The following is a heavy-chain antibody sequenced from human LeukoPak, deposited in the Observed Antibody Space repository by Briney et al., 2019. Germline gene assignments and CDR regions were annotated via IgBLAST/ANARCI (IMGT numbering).Heavy chain of an antibody. CDR2: IFDTGSP. D-gene: IGHD6-13*01. CDR3: ARIASGTWYGMYFDY. CDR1: GGSFSGYY. V-gene: IGHV4-59*01. Sequence: SETLSLTCAVYGGSFSGYYWSWIRQPPGKGLEWVGYIFDTGSPSYNPSLKSRVTVSVDTSKNHLSLKLNSVTAADTAVYYCARIASGTWYGMYFDYWGQGTLVTVSS. J-gene: IGHJ4*02.